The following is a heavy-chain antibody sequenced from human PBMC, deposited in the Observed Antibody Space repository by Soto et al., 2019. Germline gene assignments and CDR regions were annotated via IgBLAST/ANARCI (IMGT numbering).Heavy chain of an antibody. D-gene: IGHD3-22*01. J-gene: IGHJ5*02. Sequence: SETLSLTCAVYGGSFSGYYWSWIRQPPGKGLEWIGEINHSGSTNYNPSLKSRVTISVDTSKNQFSLKLSSVTAADTAVYYCARGSARLYYYDSSGYMNWFDPWGQGTLVTV. V-gene: IGHV4-34*01. CDR2: INHSGST. CDR1: GGSFSGYY. CDR3: ARGSARLYYYDSSGYMNWFDP.